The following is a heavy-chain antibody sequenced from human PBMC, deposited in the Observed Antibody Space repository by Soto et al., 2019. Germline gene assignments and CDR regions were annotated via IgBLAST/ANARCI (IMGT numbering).Heavy chain of an antibody. V-gene: IGHV1-69*06. Sequence: SVKVSCKASGGSFSSYAISWVRQAPGHELEWMGGIIPISDTAHYAQNFQGRVTMTADKSTSTAYMELSSLRAEDTALYYCAKDHGGDYGDPLYFFDYWGQGALVTVSS. CDR3: AKDHGGDYGDPLYFFDY. CDR2: IIPISDTA. J-gene: IGHJ4*02. CDR1: GGSFSSYA. D-gene: IGHD4-17*01.